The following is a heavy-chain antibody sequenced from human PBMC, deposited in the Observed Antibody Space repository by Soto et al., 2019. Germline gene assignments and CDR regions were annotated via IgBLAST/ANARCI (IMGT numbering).Heavy chain of an antibody. CDR3: ARENYYALDY. CDR1: SGSISSYN. V-gene: IGHV4-59*01. J-gene: IGHJ4*02. D-gene: IGHD3-10*01. Sequence: SETLSLTCTVSSGSISSYNWNWVRQPPGKGLEWIGFINYSGSTHYNPSLKSRVTISLDTSKNQFSLKLNSVTAADTAAYYCARENYYALDYWGPGTLVTVSS. CDR2: INYSGST.